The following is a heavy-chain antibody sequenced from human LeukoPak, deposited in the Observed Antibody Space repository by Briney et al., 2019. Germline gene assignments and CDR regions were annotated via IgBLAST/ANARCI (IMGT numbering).Heavy chain of an antibody. D-gene: IGHD1-26*01. J-gene: IGHJ5*02. CDR1: GYTFTSYG. CDR3: ARDIKTMGARYIFGWFDP. Sequence: GASVKVSCKASGYTFTSYGISWVRQAPGQGLEWMGWISAYNGNTNYAQKLQGRVTMTTDTSTSTAYMELRSLRSDDTAVYYCARDIKTMGARYIFGWFDPWGQGKLVTVSS. CDR2: ISAYNGNT. V-gene: IGHV1-18*01.